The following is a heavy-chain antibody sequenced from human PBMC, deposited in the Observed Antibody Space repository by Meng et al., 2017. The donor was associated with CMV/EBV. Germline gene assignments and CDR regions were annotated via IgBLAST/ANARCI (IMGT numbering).Heavy chain of an antibody. Sequence: SETLSLTCTVSGGSVSNGSYYWSWIRQPPGKGLEWIGYIYYSGSTNYNPSLKSRVTISVDTSKNQFSLKLSSVTAADTAVYYCARESVVVPAAMIIKQPDYYYYGMDVWGQGTTVTVSS. CDR1: GGSVSNGSYY. D-gene: IGHD2-2*01. V-gene: IGHV4-61*01. CDR3: ARESVVVPAAMIIKQPDYYYYGMDV. J-gene: IGHJ6*02. CDR2: IYYSGST.